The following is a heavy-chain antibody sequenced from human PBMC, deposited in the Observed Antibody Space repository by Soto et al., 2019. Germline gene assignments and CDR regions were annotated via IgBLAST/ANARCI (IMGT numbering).Heavy chain of an antibody. CDR2: IIGSGGST. CDR1: GFTFSSYA. D-gene: IGHD4-17*01. V-gene: IGHV3-23*01. J-gene: IGHJ1*01. CDR3: AKAPVPDYGAYGSCVLQL. Sequence: EVQLLESGGGLVQPGGSLRLSCVASGFTFSSYAMSWDRQAPGKGLEWVSAIIGSGGSTYYADSVKGRFTISRDNSKNTLYLQMNSLRAEDTAVFYCAKAPVPDYGAYGSCVLQLWGQGTLVTVSS.